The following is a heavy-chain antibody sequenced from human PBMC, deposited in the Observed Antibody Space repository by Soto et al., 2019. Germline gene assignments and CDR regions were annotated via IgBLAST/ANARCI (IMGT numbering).Heavy chain of an antibody. J-gene: IGHJ6*02. D-gene: IGHD3-3*01. CDR1: GGSISSGGYY. CDR3: ARDFAYYDFWSGYGFYGMDV. V-gene: IGHV4-31*03. CDR2: IYYSGST. Sequence: LSLTCTVSGGSISSGGYYWSWIRQHPGKGLEWIGYIYYSGSTYYNPSLKSRVTISVDTSKNQFSLKLSSVTAADTAVYYCARDFAYYDFWSGYGFYGMDVWGQGTTVTVSS.